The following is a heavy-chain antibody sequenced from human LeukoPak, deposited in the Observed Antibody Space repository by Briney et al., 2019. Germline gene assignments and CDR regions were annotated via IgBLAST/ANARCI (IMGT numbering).Heavy chain of an antibody. J-gene: IGHJ4*02. Sequence: GGSLRLSCAATGSTFSSYAMHWVRQAPGKGLDWVAVISYDGANKYYADSVKGRFTISRDNSKNTLYLQLNSLRAEDTAVYFCARGPLWFGELLDWGQGILVTVSS. CDR2: ISYDGANK. V-gene: IGHV3-30-3*01. CDR1: GSTFSSYA. D-gene: IGHD3-10*01. CDR3: ARGPLWFGELLD.